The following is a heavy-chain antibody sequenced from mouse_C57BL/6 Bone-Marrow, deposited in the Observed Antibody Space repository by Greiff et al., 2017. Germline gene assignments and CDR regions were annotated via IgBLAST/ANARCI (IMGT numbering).Heavy chain of an antibody. Sequence: FQLQQSGAELVRPGASVKLSCTASGFNIKDDYMHWVKQRPEQGLAWIGWIDPENGDTEYASKFQGKATITADPSSNTAYLQLSSLTSEDTAVXYCTTPIYYDYDVNYWGQGTLVTVSA. CDR3: TTPIYYDYDVNY. CDR2: IDPENGDT. D-gene: IGHD2-4*01. J-gene: IGHJ3*01. V-gene: IGHV14-4*01. CDR1: GFNIKDDY.